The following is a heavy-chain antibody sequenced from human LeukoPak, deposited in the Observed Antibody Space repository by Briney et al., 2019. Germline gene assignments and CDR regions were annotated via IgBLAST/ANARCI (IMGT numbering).Heavy chain of an antibody. CDR1: GYTFTNYY. CDR3: ARAGEWLVHFDF. Sequence: ASVKVSCKASGYTFTNYYMHWVRQAPGQGLEWMGIINPSGGSTSFAQKFQGRVTMTRDTTTSTVYMEPNSLRSEDTAVHYCARAGEWLVHFDFWGQGTLVTVSS. CDR2: INPSGGST. V-gene: IGHV1-46*01. D-gene: IGHD6-19*01. J-gene: IGHJ4*02.